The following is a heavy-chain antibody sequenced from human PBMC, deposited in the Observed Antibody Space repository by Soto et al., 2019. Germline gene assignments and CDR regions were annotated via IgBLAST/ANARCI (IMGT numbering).Heavy chain of an antibody. CDR3: ARDWPRGIVGATGDAFDI. V-gene: IGHV1-69*04. J-gene: IGHJ3*02. CDR1: GGTFSSYT. Sequence: GASVKVSCKASGGTFSSYTISWVRQAPGQGLEWMGRIIPILGIANYAQKFQGRVTITADKSTSTAYMELSSLRSEDTAVYYCARDWPRGIVGATGDAFDIWGQGTMVTVSS. CDR2: IIPILGIA. D-gene: IGHD1-26*01.